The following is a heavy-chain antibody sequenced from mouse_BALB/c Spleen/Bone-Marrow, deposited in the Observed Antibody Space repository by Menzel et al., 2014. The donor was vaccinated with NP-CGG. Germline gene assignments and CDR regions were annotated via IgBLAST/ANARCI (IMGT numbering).Heavy chain of an antibody. Sequence: EVQLQESGAELVKPGASVKLSCTASGVNIKDTYMHWVKQRPEQGLEWIGRIDPANGNTKYDPKFQGKATITTDTSSNTAYLQVSSLTSEDTAVYYCASATTATYYAMDYWGQGTSVAVSS. J-gene: IGHJ4*01. CDR2: IDPANGNT. CDR1: GVNIKDTY. D-gene: IGHD1-2*01. CDR3: ASATTATYYAMDY. V-gene: IGHV14-3*02.